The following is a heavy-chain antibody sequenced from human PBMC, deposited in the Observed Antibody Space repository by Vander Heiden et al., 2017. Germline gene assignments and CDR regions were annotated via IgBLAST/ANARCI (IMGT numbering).Heavy chain of an antibody. CDR3: AKDLFGGSGGSWYLLDY. Sequence: EVQLLESGGGLVQPGGSLRLSCAASGFHFSSYSMSWVRQAPGKGLECVSAISGSGGSTYYEDSVKGRVTISRDNSKNTLYLHLNSLGADDTAVYYCAKDLFGGSGGSWYLLDYWGQGTMVTVSS. CDR2: ISGSGGST. D-gene: IGHD2-15*01. CDR1: GFHFSSYS. J-gene: IGHJ4*02. V-gene: IGHV3-23*01.